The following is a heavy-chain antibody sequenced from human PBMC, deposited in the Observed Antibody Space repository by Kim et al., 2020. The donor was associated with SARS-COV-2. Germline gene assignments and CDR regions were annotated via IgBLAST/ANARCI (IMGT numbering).Heavy chain of an antibody. CDR3: ARGEIAAEIDY. D-gene: IGHD6-25*01. V-gene: IGHV1-18*01. Sequence: NHAQKLQGKVTMTTDTSTSTAYMELRSLRSDDTAVYYCARGEIAAEIDYWGQGTLVTVSS. J-gene: IGHJ4*02.